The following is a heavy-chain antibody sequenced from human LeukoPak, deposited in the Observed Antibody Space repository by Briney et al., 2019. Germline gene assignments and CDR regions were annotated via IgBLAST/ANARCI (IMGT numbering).Heavy chain of an antibody. CDR1: GGSITSAKHY. Sequence: PSQTLSLTCSVSGGSITSAKHYWTWIRRPAGKGLEWIGRIYTFGSTTYNPSLKNRVTISLDMSTNQFSLKLTSVTAADTAVYYWARELEFELRYPSPHYHHYYYLDVWGKGTPVIVSS. D-gene: IGHD2-2*02. CDR2: IYTFGST. J-gene: IGHJ6*03. CDR3: ARELEFELRYPSPHYHHYYYLDV. V-gene: IGHV4-61*02.